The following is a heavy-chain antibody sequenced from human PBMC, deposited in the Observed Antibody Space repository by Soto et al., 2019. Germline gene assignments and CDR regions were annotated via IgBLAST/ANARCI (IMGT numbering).Heavy chain of an antibody. CDR3: ARGQEGVVATH. J-gene: IGHJ4*02. D-gene: IGHD5-12*01. CDR2: IKDGGYT. V-gene: IGHV4-34*01. Sequence: QVQLQQWGAGLLKPSETLSLYCAVNGGSLSGYYWSWIRQPPGKGLEWIGDIKDGGYTNYSPSLKSRATISSDTSNNQFSLRLNSVTAADTGLYYCARGQEGVVATHWDQGALVTVSS. CDR1: GGSLSGYY.